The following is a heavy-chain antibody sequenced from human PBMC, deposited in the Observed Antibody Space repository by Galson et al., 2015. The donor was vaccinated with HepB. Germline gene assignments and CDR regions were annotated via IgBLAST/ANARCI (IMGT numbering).Heavy chain of an antibody. CDR1: GFTVSGSS. CDR3: ARGKTGQD. V-gene: IGHV3-66*01. D-gene: IGHD3-9*01. Sequence: SLRLSCAASGFTVSGSSMSWVRQAPGKGLEWVSVVYSGGGTDYADSVKGRFNISRDNSKNTLYLQMNNLRADDTALYFCARGKTGQDWGQGTLVTVSS. CDR2: VYSGGGT. J-gene: IGHJ4*02.